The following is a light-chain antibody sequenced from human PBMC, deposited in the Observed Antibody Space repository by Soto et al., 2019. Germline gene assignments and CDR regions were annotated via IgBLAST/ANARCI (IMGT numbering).Light chain of an antibody. J-gene: IGLJ6*01. CDR2: DND. Sequence: QSVLTQPPSVSAAPGQKVTISCSGSSSNIGSNYVSWYQQLPGTAPKLLIYDNDNRPSGIPDRFSGSKSGTSVTLGITGLQTGDEADYYCGTWDSSLSAGYVFGTGTKLTVL. CDR1: SSNIGSNY. CDR3: GTWDSSLSAGYV. V-gene: IGLV1-51*01.